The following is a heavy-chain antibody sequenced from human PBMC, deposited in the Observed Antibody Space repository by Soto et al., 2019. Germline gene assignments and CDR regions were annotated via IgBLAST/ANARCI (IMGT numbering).Heavy chain of an antibody. V-gene: IGHV3-7*04. CDR3: STDLNWEQY. Sequence: EVQLVESGGGLVQPGGSLRLSCAASGFTFGTYWMTWVRQAPGKGLECVGNIKPDGSERYYVDSVKGRFTISRDNAKNSLYLPMNSLRAEDTAVYYCSTDLNWEQYWGQGILVTVSS. J-gene: IGHJ4*02. CDR1: GFTFGTYW. D-gene: IGHD7-27*01. CDR2: IKPDGSER.